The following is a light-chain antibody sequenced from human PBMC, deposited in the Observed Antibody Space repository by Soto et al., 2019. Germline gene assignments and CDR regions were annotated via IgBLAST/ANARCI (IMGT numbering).Light chain of an antibody. CDR3: QQYDNLPWT. Sequence: IQLAKYTYSLSASVGDRVTITCQASQDISNYLNWYQQKPGKAPKLLIYDASNLETGVPSRFSGSGSGTDFTFTISSLQPEDIATYYCQQYDNLPWTFGQGTKVDIK. CDR1: QDISNY. V-gene: IGKV1-33*01. J-gene: IGKJ1*01. CDR2: DAS.